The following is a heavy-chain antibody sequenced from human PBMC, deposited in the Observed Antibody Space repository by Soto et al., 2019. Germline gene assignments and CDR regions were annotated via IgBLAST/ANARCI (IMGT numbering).Heavy chain of an antibody. CDR2: FDPEDGET. CDR1: GYSLLALS. D-gene: IGHD1-26*01. J-gene: IGHJ4*01. Sequence: ASVKVSCKVSGYSLLALSMHWVRQAPGKGLEWMGRFDPEDGETIYAQKFQGRITMTEDTSTDTAHMELTSLRSEDTAVYYCATAGIVVTSQHTLGYWGHGVLVTVSS. V-gene: IGHV1-24*01. CDR3: ATAGIVVTSQHTLGY.